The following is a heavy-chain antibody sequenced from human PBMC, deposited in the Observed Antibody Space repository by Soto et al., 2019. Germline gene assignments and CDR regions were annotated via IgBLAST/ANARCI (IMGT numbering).Heavy chain of an antibody. CDR1: GGTFINYA. V-gene: IGHV1-69*13. J-gene: IGHJ5*02. Sequence: SVKVSCKASGGTFINYAINWVRQAPGQGLEWMGGIIPIFGSINYAQNFQGRVTITADESTSTAYMELSSLRSEDTAVYYCARGLNTSFWEVGWFDPWGQGTLVTVSS. CDR3: ARGLNTSFWEVGWFDP. D-gene: IGHD1-26*01. CDR2: IIPIFGSI.